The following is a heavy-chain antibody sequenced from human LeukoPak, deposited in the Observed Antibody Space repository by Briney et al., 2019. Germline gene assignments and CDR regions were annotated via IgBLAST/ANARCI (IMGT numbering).Heavy chain of an antibody. CDR2: TRSKARRYTT. Sequence: ALRLSFPGSRVTLSYHLMDGVRQARGKGGEGVGLTRSKARRYTTEFAASVKGRFAIARDDSKNSMYLQMNNLKPEDTAVYYCSRDGGVGENTAFDIWGQGTLVTVSS. CDR3: SRDGGVGENTAFDI. V-gene: IGHV3-72*01. J-gene: IGHJ3*02. CDR1: RVTLSYHL. D-gene: IGHD3-3*01.